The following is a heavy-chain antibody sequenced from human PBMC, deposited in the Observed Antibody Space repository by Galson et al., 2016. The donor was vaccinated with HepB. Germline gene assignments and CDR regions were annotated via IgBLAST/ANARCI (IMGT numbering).Heavy chain of an antibody. D-gene: IGHD5-18*01. CDR3: AREAAMALDY. CDR1: GGAFSNYE. V-gene: IGHV1-69*13. J-gene: IGHJ4*02. CDR2: IIPMFGTA. Sequence: SVKVSCKASGGAFSNYEITWVRQAPGQGLEWVGGIIPMFGTADYAQKFQGRVTIIADESTRTSHMELSSLRSEDTAVYYCAREAAMALDYWGQGILVTVSS.